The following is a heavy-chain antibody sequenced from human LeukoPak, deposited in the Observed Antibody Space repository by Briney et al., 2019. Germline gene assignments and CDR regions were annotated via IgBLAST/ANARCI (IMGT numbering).Heavy chain of an antibody. D-gene: IGHD6-13*01. J-gene: IGHJ4*02. V-gene: IGHV3-74*01. Sequence: GGSLRLSCAASGFTFSSYWMLWVRQAPGKGLVWVSRINSDGGTTIYADSVKGRFTISRDNAKNTLYLQMNSLRAEDTAVYYCARDTAPRAAAGVDYWGQGTLVTVSS. CDR3: ARDTAPRAAAGVDY. CDR1: GFTFSSYW. CDR2: INSDGGTT.